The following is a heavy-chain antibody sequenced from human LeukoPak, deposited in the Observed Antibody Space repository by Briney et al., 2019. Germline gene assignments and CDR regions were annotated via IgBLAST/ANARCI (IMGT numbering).Heavy chain of an antibody. J-gene: IGHJ4*02. CDR2: INHIGST. Sequence: PSPTLSPTRPVDGGSFSSYYCSWTRHPPRKGRGCHGVINHIGSTNYNPSRKGRATISVNTSKNQFFLKLTSVTAADAAVYYCARSGRLPLDYWGRGTVVTVSS. V-gene: IGHV4-34*01. CDR1: GGSFSSYY. CDR3: ARSGRLPLDY. D-gene: IGHD5-18*01.